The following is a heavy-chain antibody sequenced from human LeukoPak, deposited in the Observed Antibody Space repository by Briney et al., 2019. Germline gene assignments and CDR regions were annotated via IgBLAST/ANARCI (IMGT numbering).Heavy chain of an antibody. Sequence: PGGSLRLSCAASGFSFNNAWMNWVRQAPGKGLEWASAISGSGGSTYYADSVKGRFTISRENPKNTLYLQMNSLRAEDTAVYYCARDQSGYWGQGTLVTVSS. J-gene: IGHJ4*02. CDR3: ARDQSGY. D-gene: IGHD3-10*01. CDR1: GFSFNNAW. V-gene: IGHV3-23*01. CDR2: ISGSGGST.